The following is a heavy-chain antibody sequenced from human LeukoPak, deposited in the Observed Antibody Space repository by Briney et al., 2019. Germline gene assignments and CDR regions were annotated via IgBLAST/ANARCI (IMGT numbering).Heavy chain of an antibody. J-gene: IGHJ4*01. CDR1: GYTFIGYY. CDR3: ARGDGDYVGNDY. CDR2: INPNTGGT. Sequence: ASVKVSCKASGYTFIGYYMHWVRQAPGQGFEWMGWINPNTGGTHYAQNFQGRVTMTRDTSISTAYMAFSRLKSDDTAVYFCARGDGDYVGNDYWGHGTLVTVSS. V-gene: IGHV1-2*02. D-gene: IGHD4-17*01.